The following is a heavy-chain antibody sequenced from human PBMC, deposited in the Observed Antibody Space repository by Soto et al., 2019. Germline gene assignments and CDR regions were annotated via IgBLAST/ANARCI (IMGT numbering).Heavy chain of an antibody. Sequence: EVQLVQSGGGLVQPGGSLRLSCAASGFTVSNNYLSWVRQAPGKGLQWVSLIYSDGGTDYAESVKGRFTISRDNSKNPLYLQMNSLKAEDTAIYYCATRMTTAPYWGQGTLVTVSS. D-gene: IGHD4-17*01. V-gene: IGHV3-66*01. CDR2: IYSDGGT. J-gene: IGHJ4*02. CDR3: ATRMTTAPY. CDR1: GFTVSNNY.